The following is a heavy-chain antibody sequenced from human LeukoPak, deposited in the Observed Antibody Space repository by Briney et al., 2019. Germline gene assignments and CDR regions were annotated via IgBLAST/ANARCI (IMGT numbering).Heavy chain of an antibody. CDR2: ISGSGGST. Sequence: GGSLRLSCAASGFTFSSYAMSWVRQAPGKGLEWVSAISGSGGSTYYADSVKGRFTISRDNAKNSLYLQMNSLRAEDTAVYYCARRDSSGWYKPPDYWGQGTLVTVSS. CDR1: GFTFSSYA. V-gene: IGHV3-23*01. CDR3: ARRDSSGWYKPPDY. D-gene: IGHD6-19*01. J-gene: IGHJ4*02.